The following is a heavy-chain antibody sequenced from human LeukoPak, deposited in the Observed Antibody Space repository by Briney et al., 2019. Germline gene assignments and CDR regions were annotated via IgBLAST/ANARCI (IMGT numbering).Heavy chain of an antibody. Sequence: GASVKVSCKASGGTFSSYAISWVRQAPGQGLEWMGGIIPIFGTANYAQKFQGRVTITADESTSTAYMELSSLRSEDTVVYYCARAFLYCSSTSCYKGGVDYYYYMDVWGKGTTVTVSS. CDR2: IIPIFGTA. CDR1: GGTFSSYA. D-gene: IGHD2-2*02. CDR3: ARAFLYCSSTSCYKGGVDYYYYMDV. J-gene: IGHJ6*03. V-gene: IGHV1-69*13.